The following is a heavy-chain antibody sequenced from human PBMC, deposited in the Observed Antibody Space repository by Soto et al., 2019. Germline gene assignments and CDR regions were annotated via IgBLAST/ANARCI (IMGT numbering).Heavy chain of an antibody. CDR1: GFTFSSYS. CDR3: ARDYHYYYYYGMDV. Sequence: EVQLVESGGGLVKPGGSLRLSCAASGFTFSSYSMNWVRQAPGKGLEWVSSISSSSSYIYYADSVKGRFTISRDNAKNTLYLQNNSLRAEETAVYYCARDYHYYYYYGMDVWGQGTTVTVSS. V-gene: IGHV3-21*01. J-gene: IGHJ6*02. CDR2: ISSSSSYI.